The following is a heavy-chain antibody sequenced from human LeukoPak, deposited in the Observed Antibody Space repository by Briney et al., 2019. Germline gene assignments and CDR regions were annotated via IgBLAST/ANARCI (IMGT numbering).Heavy chain of an antibody. D-gene: IGHD3-22*01. J-gene: IGHJ4*02. CDR1: GDSISSGNYY. CDR3: ARAAYYYDSSGYFGGYYFDY. CDR2: IYTSGST. V-gene: IGHV4-61*02. Sequence: SQTLSLTCTISGDSISSGNYYWSWIRQPAGKGLEWIGRIYTSGSTNYNPSLKSRVTMSVDTSKNQFSLKLSSVTAADTAVYYCARAAYYYDSSGYFGGYYFDYWGQGTLVTVSS.